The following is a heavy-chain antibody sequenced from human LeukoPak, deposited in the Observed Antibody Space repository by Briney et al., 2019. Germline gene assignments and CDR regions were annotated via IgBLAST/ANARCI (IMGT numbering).Heavy chain of an antibody. CDR2: KSSRGST. J-gene: IGHJ6*03. CDR1: GGSISRYY. D-gene: IGHD4-17*01. CDR3: ARLGPYGDDTYYMDV. Sequence: SETLSLTCTVSGGSISRYYWSWIRQPPGKGLEGIGYKSSRGSTNYNPSLKSRVTISVDTSKHQFSLKLSSVTAADTAVYYCARLGPYGDDTYYMDVWGKGTTVTVSS. V-gene: IGHV4-4*09.